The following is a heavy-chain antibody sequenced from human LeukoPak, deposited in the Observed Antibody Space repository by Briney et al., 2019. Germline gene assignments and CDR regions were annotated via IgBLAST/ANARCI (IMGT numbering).Heavy chain of an antibody. CDR1: GFTFSSYA. D-gene: IGHD3-22*01. CDR2: ISGSGGST. CDR3: AKYRYYDSSGPNWFDP. J-gene: IGHJ5*02. V-gene: IGHV3-23*01. Sequence: GRSLRLSCAASGFTFSSYAMSWVRQAPRKGLEWVSAISGSGGSTYYADSVKGRFTISRDNSKNTLYLQMNCLRAEDTAVYYCAKYRYYDSSGPNWFDPWGQGPLVTVSS.